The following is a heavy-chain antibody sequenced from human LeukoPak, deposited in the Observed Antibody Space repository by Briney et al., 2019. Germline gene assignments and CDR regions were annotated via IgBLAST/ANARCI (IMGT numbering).Heavy chain of an antibody. CDR3: ARDSSVDDY. V-gene: IGHV4-59*12. CDR2: IYYSGST. Sequence: SETLSLTCTVSGGSISSYYWSWIRQPPGKGLEWIGYIYYSGSTNYNPSLKSRVTISVDTSKNQFSLKLSSVTAADTAVYYCARDSSVDDYWGQGTLVTVSS. J-gene: IGHJ4*02. CDR1: GGSISSYY. D-gene: IGHD6-25*01.